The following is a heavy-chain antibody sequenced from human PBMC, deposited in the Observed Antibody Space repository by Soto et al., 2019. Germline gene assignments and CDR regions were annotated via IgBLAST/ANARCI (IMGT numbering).Heavy chain of an antibody. D-gene: IGHD6-19*01. J-gene: IGHJ4*02. Sequence: GGSLRLSCTASGFPFSHYAMNWVRQGPGTRLEWVADISGSGDSARYADSVGGRFTISRDNSRDTLYLQMNSLRVDDTAVYYCGKERRGSGWSVCNFWGQGALVTVSS. CDR1: GFPFSHYA. V-gene: IGHV3-23*01. CDR2: ISGSGDSA. CDR3: GKERRGSGWSVCNF.